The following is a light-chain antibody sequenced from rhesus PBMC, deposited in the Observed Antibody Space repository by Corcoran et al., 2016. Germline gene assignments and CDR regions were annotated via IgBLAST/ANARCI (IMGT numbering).Light chain of an antibody. V-gene: IGKV3-40*03. CDR2: SAY. CDR3: QQYNDLLPS. Sequence: EIVMTQSPATLSLSPGETATLSCRASESVGSYLAWYQQKPGQAPKLLVHSAYFRATGIPDRFSGGGSRTEVTLPISSLGPDDVGVYHCQQYNDLLPSFGQGNKVEIK. J-gene: IGKJ2*01. CDR1: ESVGSY.